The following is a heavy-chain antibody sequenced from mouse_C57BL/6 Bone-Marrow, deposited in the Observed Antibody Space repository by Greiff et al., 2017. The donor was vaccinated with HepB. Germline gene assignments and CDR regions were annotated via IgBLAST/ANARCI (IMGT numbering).Heavy chain of an antibody. Sequence: VQLQQSGPELVKPGASVKIPCKASGYTFTDYNMDWVKQSHGKSLEWIGDINPNNGGTIYNQKFKGKATLTVDKSSSTAYMELRSLTSEDTAVYYCARGSLAALGRNWYFDVWGTGTTVTVSS. CDR3: ARGSLAALGRNWYFDV. CDR1: GYTFTDYN. V-gene: IGHV1-18*01. J-gene: IGHJ1*03. CDR2: INPNNGGT. D-gene: IGHD1-1*01.